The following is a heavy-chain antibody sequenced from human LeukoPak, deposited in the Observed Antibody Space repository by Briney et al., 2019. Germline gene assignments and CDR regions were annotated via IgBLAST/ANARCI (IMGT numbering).Heavy chain of an antibody. V-gene: IGHV3-30-3*01. CDR1: GFTLSTYA. CDR3: AREAIAAAGPDY. CDR2: ISYDGSNK. J-gene: IGHJ4*02. Sequence: GGSLRLSCTASGFTLSTYAMSWVRQAPGKGLEWVAVISYDGSNKYYADSVKGRFTISRDNSKNTLYLQMNSLRAEDTAVYYCAREAIAAAGPDYWGQGTLVTVSS. D-gene: IGHD6-13*01.